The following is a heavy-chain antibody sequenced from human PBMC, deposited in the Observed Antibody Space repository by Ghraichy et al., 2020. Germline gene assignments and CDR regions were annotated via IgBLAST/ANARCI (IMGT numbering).Heavy chain of an antibody. J-gene: IGHJ3*02. CDR1: GGSVSSGSYY. V-gene: IGHV4-61*01. CDR3: ARDRGDPDAFDI. CDR2: IYYSGST. Sequence: SQTLSLTCTVSGGSVSSGSYYWSWIRQPPGKGLEWIGYIYYSGSTNYNPSLKSRVTISVDTSKNQFSLKLSSVTAADTAVYYCARDRGDPDAFDIWGQGTMVTVSS. D-gene: IGHD5-24*01.